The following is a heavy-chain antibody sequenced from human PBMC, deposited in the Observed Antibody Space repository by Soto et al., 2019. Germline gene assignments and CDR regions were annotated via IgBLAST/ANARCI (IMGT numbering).Heavy chain of an antibody. CDR2: ISGYGHT. CDR3: ARSGDGYWCES. J-gene: IGHJ5*01. D-gene: IGHD3-10*01. Sequence: QVQLVQSGDEVKKPGASVKVSCKASGYTFTSYGIGWVRQAPGQGVEWMGWISGYGHTNYAQKLQGRVIMTTDSSTSTVYMELRSLRSDDTAVYYCARSGDGYWCESWGQGTLVTVSS. CDR1: GYTFTSYG. V-gene: IGHV1-18*04.